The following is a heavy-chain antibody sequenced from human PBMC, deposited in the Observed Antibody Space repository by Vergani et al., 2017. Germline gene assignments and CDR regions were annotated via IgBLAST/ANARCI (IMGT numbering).Heavy chain of an antibody. CDR1: GGPISSSSYY. CDR2: IYYSGST. Sequence: QLQLQESGPGLVKPSETLSLTCTVSGGPISSSSYYWGWIRQPPGKGLEWIGSIYYSGSTYYNPSLKSRVTISVDTSKNQFSLKLSSVTAADTAVYYCARTAAAGWYVDLWGRGTLVTVSS. CDR3: ARTAAAGWYVDL. D-gene: IGHD6-13*01. V-gene: IGHV4-39*01. J-gene: IGHJ2*01.